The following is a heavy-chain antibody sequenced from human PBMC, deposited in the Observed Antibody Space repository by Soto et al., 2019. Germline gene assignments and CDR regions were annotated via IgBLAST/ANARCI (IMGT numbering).Heavy chain of an antibody. V-gene: IGHV1-69*02. CDR2: IIPMLAIT. CDR1: GGTFNVYT. CDR3: ALGSWSGETFDI. Sequence: QVQLVQSGAEVKKPGSSVKVSCKASGGTFNVYTIIWVRQAPGQGLEWMGRIIPMLAITNYAQRFQGRVTLTADTSPPTASLELSSLTSEDTAVYYCALGSWSGETFDIWGQGTLVTVSS. D-gene: IGHD6-13*01. J-gene: IGHJ3*02.